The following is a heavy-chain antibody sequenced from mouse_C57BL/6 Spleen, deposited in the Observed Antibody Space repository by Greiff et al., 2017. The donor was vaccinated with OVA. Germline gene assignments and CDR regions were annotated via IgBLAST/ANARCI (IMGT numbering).Heavy chain of an antibody. CDR3: ARDYYGSRPWFAY. Sequence: QVQLQQPGAELVKPGASVKLSCKASGYTFTSYWMHWVKQRPGQGLEWIGMIHPNSGSTNYNEKFKSKATLTVDKSSSTAYMQTSSLTSEDSAVYYCARDYYGSRPWFAYWGQGTLVTVSA. J-gene: IGHJ3*01. CDR1: GYTFTSYW. V-gene: IGHV1-64*01. D-gene: IGHD1-1*01. CDR2: IHPNSGST.